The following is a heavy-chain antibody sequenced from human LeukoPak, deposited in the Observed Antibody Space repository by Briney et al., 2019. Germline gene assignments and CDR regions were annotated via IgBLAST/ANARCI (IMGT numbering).Heavy chain of an antibody. CDR1: GFTFSSYG. V-gene: IGHV3-23*01. D-gene: IGHD2-2*02. Sequence: GGSLRLSCAASGFTFSSYGVSWVRQAPRKGLEWVSGISTSVVSTYYADSVRGRFTISRDNSKNTLYLQMNSLRAEDTAVYYCAKDSPYTVLASFDYWGQGTLVTVSS. J-gene: IGHJ4*02. CDR3: AKDSPYTVLASFDY. CDR2: ISTSVVST.